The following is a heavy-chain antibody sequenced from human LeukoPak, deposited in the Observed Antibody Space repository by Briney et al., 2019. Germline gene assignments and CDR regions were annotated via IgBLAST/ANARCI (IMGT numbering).Heavy chain of an antibody. D-gene: IGHD3-3*01. V-gene: IGHV4-59*08. CDR3: ASCYYDFWSGLSHRVNFYYMDV. CDR1: GGSISRYY. CDR2: IYYSGST. J-gene: IGHJ6*03. Sequence: SETLSLTCTVSGGSISRYYWSWIRQPPGKGLEWIGYIYYSGSTNYNPSLKSRVTISVDTSKNQFSLKLSSVTAADTAVYYCASCYYDFWSGLSHRVNFYYMDVWGKGTTVTVSS.